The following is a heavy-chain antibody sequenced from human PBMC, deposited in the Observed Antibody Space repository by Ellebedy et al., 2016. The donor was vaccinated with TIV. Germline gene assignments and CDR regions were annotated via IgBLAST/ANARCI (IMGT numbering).Heavy chain of an antibody. CDR1: GGSISSSSYY. Sequence: SETLSLTCTVSGGSISSSSYYRGWIRQPPGKGLEWIGSIYYSGSTYYNPSLKNRVTISVDTSKNQFSLRLSSVTASDTAVYYCARVIRPIVDSSGYRFDYWGQGTLVTVSS. CDR3: ARVIRPIVDSSGYRFDY. V-gene: IGHV4-39*07. D-gene: IGHD3-22*01. J-gene: IGHJ4*02. CDR2: IYYSGST.